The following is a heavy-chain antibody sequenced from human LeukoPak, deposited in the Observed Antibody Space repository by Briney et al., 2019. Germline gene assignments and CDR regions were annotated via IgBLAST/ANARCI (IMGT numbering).Heavy chain of an antibody. CDR1: GFTFSNAW. V-gene: IGHV3-73*01. CDR3: TSSRGSRTGS. CDR2: IRSKANSYAT. J-gene: IGHJ5*02. Sequence: PGRSLRLSCAASGFTFSNAWMSWVRQAPGKGLEWVGRIRSKANSYATAYAASVKGRFTISRDDSKNTAYLQMNSLKTEDTAVYYCTSSRGSRTGSWGQGTLVTVSS. D-gene: IGHD2-8*02.